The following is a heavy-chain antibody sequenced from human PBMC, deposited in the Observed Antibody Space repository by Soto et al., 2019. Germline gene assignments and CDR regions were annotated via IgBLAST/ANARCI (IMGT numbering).Heavy chain of an antibody. CDR2: IKQDGSEK. D-gene: IGHD4-17*01. J-gene: IGHJ6*02. CDR1: GFTFSSSW. V-gene: IGHV3-7*01. Sequence: EVQLVEAGGGLVQPGGSLRLSCAASGFTFSSSWMNWVRQAPGEGLEGVAHIKQDGSEKYYVDSVKGRFTISRDNAKNSLYLQMNSLRAEDTAVYYCAREVTTVTTNGVYYYYGMDVWGQGTTVTVSS. CDR3: AREVTTVTTNGVYYYYGMDV.